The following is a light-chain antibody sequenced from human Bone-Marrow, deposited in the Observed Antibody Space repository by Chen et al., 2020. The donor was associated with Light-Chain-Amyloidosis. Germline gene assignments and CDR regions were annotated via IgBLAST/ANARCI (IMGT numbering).Light chain of an antibody. V-gene: IGLV6-57*01. CDR3: QAYQGSSQGV. J-gene: IGLJ3*02. CDR2: EDD. Sequence: NFMLTQPHSVSESPGKTVIISCTRSSGSIATNSVQWYQQRPGSSPTTVIYEDDQRPSGVPDRFSGSIDRSSNSASLTISGLKTEDEADYYCQAYQGSSQGVFGGGTKLTVL. CDR1: SGSIATNS.